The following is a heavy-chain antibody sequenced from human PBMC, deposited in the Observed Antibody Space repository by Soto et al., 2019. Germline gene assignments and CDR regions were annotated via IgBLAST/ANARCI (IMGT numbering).Heavy chain of an antibody. CDR1: GFTITSSA. CDR2: IVVGSGNT. CDR3: AAVGAIAGAGTGAMYV. Sequence: SVKVSCKASGFTITSSAVQWVRQARGQRLEWIGWIVVGSGNTNYAQKFQERVTITRDMSTRTAYMDLSSLRSEDTAVYYCAAVGAIAGAGTGAMYVWGQGTTVTVSS. D-gene: IGHD6-19*01. V-gene: IGHV1-58*01. J-gene: IGHJ6*02.